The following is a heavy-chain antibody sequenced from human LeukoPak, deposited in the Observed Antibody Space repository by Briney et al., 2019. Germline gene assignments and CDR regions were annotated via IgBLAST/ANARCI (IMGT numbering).Heavy chain of an antibody. CDR2: IYYSGST. J-gene: IGHJ5*02. CDR1: GGSISSYY. CDR3: ARLRALGDSSPSSRWFDP. V-gene: IGHV4-59*01. D-gene: IGHD6-19*01. Sequence: SETLSLTCTVSGGSISSYYWSWIRQPPGKGLEWIGYIYYSGSTNYNPSLKSRATISVDTSKNQFSLKLSSVTAADTAVYYCARLRALGDSSPSSRWFDPWGQGTLVTVSS.